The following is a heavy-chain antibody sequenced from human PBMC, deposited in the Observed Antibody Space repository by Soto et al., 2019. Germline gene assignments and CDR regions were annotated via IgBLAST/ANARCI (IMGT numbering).Heavy chain of an antibody. CDR1: GFTVSNNH. V-gene: IGHV3-53*01. CDR3: AGRLTTAASLDS. D-gene: IGHD3-16*01. CDR2: VHGGGST. J-gene: IGHJ4*02. Sequence: VQLVESGGGLIQPGGSLRLSCAASGFTVSNNHMTWVRQAAGKGLELVSFVHGGGSTSYADSVKGRFTISRDNSKHTLYLQMDSLRDEDTAIYYCAGRLTTAASLDSWGRGTLVTVSS.